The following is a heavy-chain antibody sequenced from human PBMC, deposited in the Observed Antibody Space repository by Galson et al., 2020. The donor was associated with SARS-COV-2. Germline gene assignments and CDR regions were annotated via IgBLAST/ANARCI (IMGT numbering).Heavy chain of an antibody. CDR3: AKDLRYYDILTGYYRANYYYYYYGMDV. CDR1: GFTFSSYG. D-gene: IGHD3-9*01. Sequence: GESLKISCAASGFTFSSYGMHWVRQAPGKGLEWVAVISYDGSNKYYADSVKGRFTISRDNSKNTLYLQMNSLRAEDTAVYYCAKDLRYYDILTGYYRANYYYYYYGMDVWGQGTTVTVSS. J-gene: IGHJ6*02. CDR2: ISYDGSNK. V-gene: IGHV3-30*18.